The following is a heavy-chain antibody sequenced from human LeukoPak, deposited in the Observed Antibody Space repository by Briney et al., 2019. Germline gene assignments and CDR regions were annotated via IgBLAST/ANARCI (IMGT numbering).Heavy chain of an antibody. V-gene: IGHV4-59*08. CDR3: ARQPGGTAAFDI. D-gene: IGHD1/OR15-1a*01. CDR2: SHHSGET. CDR1: GYSVSNSY. Sequence: SETLSLTCTVSGYSVSNSYWSWIRQPPRKGLEWIAYSHHSGETKYNPSLKSRITISVDTSKNQVSLNLNSVTAADTAVYYCARQPGGTAAFDIWGQGTTVTVSA. J-gene: IGHJ3*02.